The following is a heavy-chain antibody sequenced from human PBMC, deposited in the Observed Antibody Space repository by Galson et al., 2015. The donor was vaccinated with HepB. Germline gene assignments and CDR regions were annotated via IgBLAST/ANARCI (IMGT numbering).Heavy chain of an antibody. V-gene: IGHV3-11*06. D-gene: IGHD6-13*01. CDR2: IGSSSSYT. Sequence: SLRLSCAASGFTFSDYYMSWIRQAPGKGLEWVSYIGSSSSYTNYADSVKGRFTISRDNAKNSLYLQMNSLRAEDTAVYYCARVYSSSWSLFDYWGQGTLVTVSS. J-gene: IGHJ4*02. CDR1: GFTFSDYY. CDR3: ARVYSSSWSLFDY.